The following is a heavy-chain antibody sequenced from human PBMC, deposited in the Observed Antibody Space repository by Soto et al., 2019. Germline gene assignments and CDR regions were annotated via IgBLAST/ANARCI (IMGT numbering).Heavy chain of an antibody. Sequence: QVQLVQSGAEVKKPGASVKVSCKASGYTFTSYGISWVRQAPGQGLEWMGWISAYNGNTNYAQKLQGRVTMTTDTSKSTAYMELRSLRSDDTAVYYCARAGKREIARAVGYYYHGMDVWGQGTTVTVSS. CDR1: GYTFTSYG. D-gene: IGHD6-19*01. CDR3: ARAGKREIARAVGYYYHGMDV. V-gene: IGHV1-18*04. J-gene: IGHJ6*02. CDR2: ISAYNGNT.